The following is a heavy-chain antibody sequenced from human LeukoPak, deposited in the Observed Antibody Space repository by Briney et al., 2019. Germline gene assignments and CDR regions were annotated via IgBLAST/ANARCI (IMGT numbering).Heavy chain of an antibody. J-gene: IGHJ4*02. CDR3: VRAGYYGSGSYLDY. CDR1: GYTFTSYD. CDR2: MNPNSGNT. V-gene: IGHV1-8*01. Sequence: GASVKVSCKASGYTFTSYDINWVRQATGQGLEWMGWMNPNSGNTGYAQKFQGRVTMTRNTSISTAYMELSSLRSEDTAVYYCVRAGYYGSGSYLDYWGQGTLVTVSS. D-gene: IGHD3-10*01.